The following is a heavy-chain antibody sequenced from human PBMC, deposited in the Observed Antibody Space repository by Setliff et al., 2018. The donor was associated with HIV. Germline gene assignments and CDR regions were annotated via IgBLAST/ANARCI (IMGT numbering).Heavy chain of an antibody. CDR1: GFSLSTSGLC. Sequence: SGPTLVNPTQTLTLTCTFSGFSLSTSGLCVGWIRQPPGKALEWLARIDWDDDKYYSTSLKTRPTISKDTSKNQVVLTMTNMDPVDTATYYCARSGIVSGSYLAFVYWGQGTLVTVSS. J-gene: IGHJ4*02. CDR3: ARSGIVSGSYLAFVY. V-gene: IGHV2-70*11. D-gene: IGHD1-26*01. CDR2: IDWDDDK.